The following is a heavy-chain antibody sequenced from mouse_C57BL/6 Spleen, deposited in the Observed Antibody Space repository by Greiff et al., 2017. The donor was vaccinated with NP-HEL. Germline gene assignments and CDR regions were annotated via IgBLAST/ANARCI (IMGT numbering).Heavy chain of an antibody. Sequence: EVQLVESGPGMVKPSQSLSLTCTVTGYSITSGYDWHWIRHFPGNKLEWMGYISYSGSTNYNPSLKSRISITHDTSKNHFFLKLNSVTTEDTATYYCARGDGNYDWFAYWGQGTLVTVSA. D-gene: IGHD2-1*01. V-gene: IGHV3-1*01. CDR2: ISYSGST. J-gene: IGHJ3*01. CDR3: ARGDGNYDWFAY. CDR1: GYSITSGYD.